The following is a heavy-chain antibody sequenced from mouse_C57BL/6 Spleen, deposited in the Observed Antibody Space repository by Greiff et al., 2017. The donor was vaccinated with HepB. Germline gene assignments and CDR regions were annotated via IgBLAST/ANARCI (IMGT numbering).Heavy chain of an antibody. V-gene: IGHV10-1*01. Sequence: EAGGGLVQPKGSLKLSCAASGFSFNTYAMNWVRQAPGKGLEWVARIRSKSNNYATYYADSVKDRFTISRDDSESMLYLQMNNLKTEDTAMYYCVRKSSGYYAMDYWGQGTSVTVSS. J-gene: IGHJ4*01. CDR2: IRSKSNNYAT. D-gene: IGHD3-2*02. CDR1: GFSFNTYA. CDR3: VRKSSGYYAMDY.